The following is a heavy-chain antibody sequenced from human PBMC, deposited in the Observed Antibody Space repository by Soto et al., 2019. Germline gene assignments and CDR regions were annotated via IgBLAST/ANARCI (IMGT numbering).Heavy chain of an antibody. CDR1: GFSISPYA. Sequence: EVQLLESGGGLVQPGGSLRLSCAASGFSISPYAMNWVRQAPGKGLEWVSVVSGSDTFYADSVKGRFTISRDNSKNTVYLQMDSLPAEDTAVYFCAKSAGYQSLVVSNTWGQGTLVTVSS. J-gene: IGHJ5*02. D-gene: IGHD6-25*01. V-gene: IGHV3-23*01. CDR2: VSGSDT. CDR3: AKSAGYQSLVVSNT.